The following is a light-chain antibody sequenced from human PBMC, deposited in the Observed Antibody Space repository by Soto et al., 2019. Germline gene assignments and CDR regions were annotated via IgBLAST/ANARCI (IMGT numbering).Light chain of an antibody. J-gene: IGLJ1*01. CDR1: SSNIGNNY. Sequence: QSVLTQPPSVSAAPGQKVTISCSGSSSNIGNNYVSWYQQLPGTGPKVLIYDNYKRPSGIPGRFSGPKSGTSATLGITGLQTGDEADYYCGTWDSTLTAYVFGTGTKLTVL. V-gene: IGLV1-51*01. CDR3: GTWDSTLTAYV. CDR2: DNY.